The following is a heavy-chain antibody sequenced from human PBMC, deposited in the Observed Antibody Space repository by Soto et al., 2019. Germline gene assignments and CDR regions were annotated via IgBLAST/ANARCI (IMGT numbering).Heavy chain of an antibody. D-gene: IGHD2-2*01. CDR3: ARGRADIVVVPAAPNWFDP. J-gene: IGHJ5*02. Sequence: QVQLQQWGAGLLKPSETLSLTCAVYGGSFSGYYWSWIRQPPGKGLEWIGEINHSGSTNYNPSLKRRVTISVDTSKNQFSLKLSSVTAADTDVYYCARGRADIVVVPAAPNWFDPWGQGTLVTVSS. CDR2: INHSGST. CDR1: GGSFSGYY. V-gene: IGHV4-34*01.